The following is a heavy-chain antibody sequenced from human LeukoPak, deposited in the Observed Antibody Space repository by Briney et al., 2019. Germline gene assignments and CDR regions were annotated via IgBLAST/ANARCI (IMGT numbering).Heavy chain of an antibody. CDR2: ISSSSIYI. D-gene: IGHD1-14*01. CDR1: GFTLSSYS. Sequence: GGSLRLSCAASGFTLSSYSMKWVRQAPGKGLECVSSISSSSIYIYYAYSVKGLFTISRDNAKNTLYLQMNSLGAEDTAVYYCARDISPWESRNPDAFDIWGQGTMVTVSS. V-gene: IGHV3-21*04. CDR3: ARDISPWESRNPDAFDI. J-gene: IGHJ3*02.